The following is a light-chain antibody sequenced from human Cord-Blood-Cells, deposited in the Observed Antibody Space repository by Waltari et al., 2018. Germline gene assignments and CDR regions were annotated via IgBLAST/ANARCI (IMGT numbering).Light chain of an antibody. CDR2: AAS. CDR3: LQDYNYPYT. Sequence: AIQLTQSPSSLSASVGDRLTITCRASQGIRNDLGWYQQKPGKAPKLLIYAASSLQSGVPSRFSGSGSGTDFTLTISSLQPEDFATYYCLQDYNYPYTFGQGTKLEIK. J-gene: IGKJ2*01. CDR1: QGIRND. V-gene: IGKV1-6*01.